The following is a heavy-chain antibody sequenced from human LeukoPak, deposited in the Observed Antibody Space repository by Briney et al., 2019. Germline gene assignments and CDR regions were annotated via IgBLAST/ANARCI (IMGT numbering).Heavy chain of an antibody. J-gene: IGHJ5*02. D-gene: IGHD2-15*01. V-gene: IGHV1-8*01. CDR1: GYTFTSYD. Sequence: ASVKVSCKASGYTFTSYDINWVRQATGQGLEWMGWMSPNSGNTGYAQKFQGRVTMTRNTSISTAYMELSSLRSEDTAVYYCARAGSRFNWFDPWGQGTLVTVSS. CDR3: ARAGSRFNWFDP. CDR2: MSPNSGNT.